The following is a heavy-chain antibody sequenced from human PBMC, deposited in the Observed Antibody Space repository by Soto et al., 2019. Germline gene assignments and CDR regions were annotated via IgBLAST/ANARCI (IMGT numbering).Heavy chain of an antibody. V-gene: IGHV3-30-3*01. Sequence: PGGSLRLSCAASGFTFSSYAMHWVRQAPGKGLEWVAVISYDGSNKYYADSVKGRFTISRDNSKNTLYLQMNSLRAEDTAVYYCAREFSSSYPDYYYGMDVWGQGTTVTVSS. J-gene: IGHJ6*02. CDR1: GFTFSSYA. CDR2: ISYDGSNK. D-gene: IGHD2-2*01. CDR3: AREFSSSYPDYYYGMDV.